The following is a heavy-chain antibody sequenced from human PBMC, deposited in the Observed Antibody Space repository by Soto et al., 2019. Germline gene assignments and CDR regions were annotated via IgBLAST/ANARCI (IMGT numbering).Heavy chain of an antibody. D-gene: IGHD2-15*01. CDR2: INAGNGNT. CDR3: ARGECSGGSCYSSGY. J-gene: IGHJ4*02. V-gene: IGHV1-3*01. Sequence: QVQLVQSGAEVKKPGASVKVSCKASGYTFTSYAMHWVRQAPGQRLEWMGWINAGNGNTKYSQKFQGRVTITRETSASTAYMELSSLRSEDTAVYYCARGECSGGSCYSSGYWGQGTLVTVSS. CDR1: GYTFTSYA.